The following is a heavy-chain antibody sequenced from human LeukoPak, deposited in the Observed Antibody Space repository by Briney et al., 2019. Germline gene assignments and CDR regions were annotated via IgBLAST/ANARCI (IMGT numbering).Heavy chain of an antibody. CDR1: GASISSYY. D-gene: IGHD3-10*01. CDR3: ARIPVYASGYQIDY. CDR2: IYYSGTT. Sequence: PSETLSLTCTVSGASISSYYWSWIRQTPGKALEWIGYIYYSGTTNYNPSLKSRVTISVDTSKNQFSLKLYSVTAADTAVYYCARIPVYASGYQIDYWGQGTLATVSS. V-gene: IGHV4-59*08. J-gene: IGHJ4*02.